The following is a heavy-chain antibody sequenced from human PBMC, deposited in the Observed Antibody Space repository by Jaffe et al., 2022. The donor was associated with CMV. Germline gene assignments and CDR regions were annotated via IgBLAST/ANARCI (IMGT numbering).Heavy chain of an antibody. CDR1: GGSISSYY. V-gene: IGHV4-59*08. CDR3: ARQAESAVTAQYYYYYYMDV. CDR2: IYYSGST. D-gene: IGHD5-18*01. J-gene: IGHJ6*03. Sequence: QVQLQESGPGLVKPSETLSLTCTVSGGSISSYYWSWIRQPPGKGLEWIGYIYYSGSTNYNPSLKSRVTISVDTSKNQFSLKLSSVTAADTAVYYCARQAESAVTAQYYYYYYMDVWGKGTTVTVSS.